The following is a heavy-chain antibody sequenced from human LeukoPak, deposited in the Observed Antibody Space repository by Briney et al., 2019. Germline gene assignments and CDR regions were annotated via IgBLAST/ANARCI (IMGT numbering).Heavy chain of an antibody. CDR3: ARDHLVVVPTGTGDYYYYYMDV. CDR2: IKEDGNEK. D-gene: IGHD2-2*01. V-gene: IGHV3-7*01. Sequence: TGGSLRLSCAASGFTFSIYWMSWVRQAPGKGLEWVANIKEDGNEKYYVDSVKGRFTISRDNAKNSLYLQMNSLRAEDMAVYYCARDHLVVVPTGTGDYYYYYMDVWGTGTTVTVSS. J-gene: IGHJ6*03. CDR1: GFTFSIYW.